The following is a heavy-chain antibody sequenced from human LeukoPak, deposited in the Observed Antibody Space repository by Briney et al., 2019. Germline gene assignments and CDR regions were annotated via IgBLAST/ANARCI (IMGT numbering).Heavy chain of an antibody. CDR2: MSYDGSYT. V-gene: IGHV3-30*15. CDR1: GFTFRNYA. CDR3: ARGRDSTSTSYYYMDV. J-gene: IGHJ6*03. D-gene: IGHD2-2*01. Sequence: GGSLRLSCAASGFTFRNYAMHWVRQAPGKGLEWVAVMSYDGSYTYSAVSVKGRFTTSRDNSKNTLYLQMSSLEFEDTVVYYCARGRDSTSTSYYYMDVWGKGTTVAVSS.